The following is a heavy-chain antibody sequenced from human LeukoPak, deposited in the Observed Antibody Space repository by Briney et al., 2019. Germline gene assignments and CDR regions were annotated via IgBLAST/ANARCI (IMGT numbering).Heavy chain of an antibody. D-gene: IGHD3-10*01. CDR3: ARALSLVRGTLGAFDI. J-gene: IGHJ3*02. V-gene: IGHV4-30-2*01. CDR1: GASISSGGYS. Sequence: SETLSLTCAVSGASISSGGYSWSWIRQPPGKGLEWIGYIYHSGSTYYDPSLKSRVTISVDRSKNQFSLKLSSVTAADTAVYYCARALSLVRGTLGAFDIWGQGTMVTVSS. CDR2: IYHSGST.